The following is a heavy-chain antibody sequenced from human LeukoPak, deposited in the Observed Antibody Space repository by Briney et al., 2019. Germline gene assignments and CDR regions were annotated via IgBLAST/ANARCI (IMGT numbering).Heavy chain of an antibody. CDR1: GFTFSGYW. D-gene: IGHD2-15*01. V-gene: IGHV3-7*01. Sequence: GGSLRLSCAASGFTFSGYWMSWVRQAPGKGLEWVANIKQDGSEKYYVDSVKGRFTISRDNAKDSLYLQMNSLRAEDTAVYYCARGQVDCSGGSCFKGFDYWGQGTLVTVSS. CDR2: IKQDGSEK. CDR3: ARGQVDCSGGSCFKGFDY. J-gene: IGHJ4*02.